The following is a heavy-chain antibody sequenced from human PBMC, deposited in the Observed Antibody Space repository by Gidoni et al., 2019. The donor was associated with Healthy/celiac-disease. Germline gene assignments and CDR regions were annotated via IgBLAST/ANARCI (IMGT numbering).Heavy chain of an antibody. CDR3: ARDLYDFWSGYYSGWFDP. Sequence: EVQLVESGGGLVQPGGSLRLSCAASGFTFSIYWMHWVRQAPVTGLVWVSRINSDGSSTSYADSVKGRFTISRDNAKNTLYLQMNSLRAEDTAVYYCARDLYDFWSGYYSGWFDPWGQGTLVTVSS. CDR1: GFTFSIYW. CDR2: INSDGSST. J-gene: IGHJ5*02. D-gene: IGHD3-3*01. V-gene: IGHV3-74*01.